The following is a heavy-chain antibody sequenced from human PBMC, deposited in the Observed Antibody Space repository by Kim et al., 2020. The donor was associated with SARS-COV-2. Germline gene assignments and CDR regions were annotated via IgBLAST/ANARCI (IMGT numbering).Heavy chain of an antibody. CDR2: IYYSGST. CDR3: ARQPGYSSSWDTKPPFDY. CDR1: GGSISSSSYY. D-gene: IGHD6-13*01. J-gene: IGHJ4*02. V-gene: IGHV4-39*01. Sequence: ETLSLTCTVSGGSISSSSYYWGWIRQPPGKGLEWIGSIYYSGSTYYNPSLKSRVTISVDTSKNQFSLKLSSVTAADTAVYYCARQPGYSSSWDTKPPFDYWGQGTLVTVSS.